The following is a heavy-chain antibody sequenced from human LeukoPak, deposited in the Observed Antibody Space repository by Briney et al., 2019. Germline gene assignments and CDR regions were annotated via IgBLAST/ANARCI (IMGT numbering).Heavy chain of an antibody. CDR1: GGAMSTEY. Sequence: PSETLSLTCTVSGGAMSTEYWSWIRQPPGKGLQWIGYIYYSGTTNYSPSLKSRVTMSVDTTKNQFSLKLTSVTAADTAVYYCARGPTSEYEPLTWYFDLWGRGTLVTVSS. CDR2: IYYSGTT. J-gene: IGHJ2*01. V-gene: IGHV4-59*01. CDR3: ARGPTSEYEPLTWYFDL. D-gene: IGHD6-6*01.